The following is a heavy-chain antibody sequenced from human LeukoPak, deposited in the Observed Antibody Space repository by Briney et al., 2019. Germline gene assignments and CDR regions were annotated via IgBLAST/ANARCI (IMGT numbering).Heavy chain of an antibody. CDR2: FGGDGIA. J-gene: IGHJ4*02. D-gene: IGHD3-16*01. CDR1: VFTFSDYH. Sequence: PGGSLRLSCAASVFTFSDYHMSWVRQAPGKGLEWISYFGGDGIAFYADSVKGRFTASKDDARKSMYLQMNSLRVEDTAVYYCAKDRANWAIDDWGQGTQVTVSS. CDR3: AKDRANWAIDD. V-gene: IGHV3-69-1*01.